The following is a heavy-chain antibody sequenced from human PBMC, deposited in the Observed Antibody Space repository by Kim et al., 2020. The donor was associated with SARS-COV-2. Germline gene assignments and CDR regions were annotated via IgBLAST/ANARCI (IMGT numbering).Heavy chain of an antibody. Sequence: SETLSLTCTVSGGSISSYYWSWIRQPPGKGLEWIGYIYYSGSTNYNPSLKSRVTISVDTSKNQFSLKLSSVTAADTAVYYCARADGYNRGTFDYWGQGTLVTVSS. V-gene: IGHV4-59*01. CDR3: ARADGYNRGTFDY. D-gene: IGHD5-12*01. CDR1: GGSISSYY. CDR2: IYYSGST. J-gene: IGHJ4*02.